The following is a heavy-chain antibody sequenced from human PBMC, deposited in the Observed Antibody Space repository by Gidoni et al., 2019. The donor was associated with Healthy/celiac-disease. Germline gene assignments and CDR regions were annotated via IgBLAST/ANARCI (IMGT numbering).Heavy chain of an antibody. Sequence: QVQLQESGPGLVKPSQTLSLTCTVSGGSISSGGYYWSWIRQHPGKGLEWIGYIYYSGSTYYNPSLKSRVTISVDTSKNQLSLKLSSVTAADTAVYYCARNLPVEYSSSSEGDAFDIWGQGTMVTVSS. J-gene: IGHJ3*02. CDR3: ARNLPVEYSSSSEGDAFDI. V-gene: IGHV4-31*03. D-gene: IGHD6-6*01. CDR1: GGSISSGGYY. CDR2: IYYSGST.